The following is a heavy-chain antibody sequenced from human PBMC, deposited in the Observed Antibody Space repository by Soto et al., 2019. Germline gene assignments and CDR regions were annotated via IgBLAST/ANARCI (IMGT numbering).Heavy chain of an antibody. CDR2: IIPIFGTA. CDR3: ARSTLYGSGSYYHNWFDP. V-gene: IGHV1-69*13. D-gene: IGHD3-10*01. Sequence: SVKVSCKASGGTFSSYAISWVRQAPGQGLEWMGGIIPIFGTANYAQKFQGRVTITADESTSTAYMELSSLRSEDTAVYYCARSTLYGSGSYYHNWFDPWGQGTLVTVSS. J-gene: IGHJ5*02. CDR1: GGTFSSYA.